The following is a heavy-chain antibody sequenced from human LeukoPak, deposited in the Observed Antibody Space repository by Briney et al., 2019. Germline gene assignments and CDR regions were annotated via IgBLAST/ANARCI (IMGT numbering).Heavy chain of an antibody. D-gene: IGHD3-9*01. Sequence: GGSLRLSCAASGFNLNSYWISWVRQAPGKGLEWVSVISGRGSTTYYADSVKGRFTISRDNSKNTLYLQMNSLRAEDTAVYYCASSGDILTGSDYWGQGTLVTVSS. CDR3: ASSGDILTGSDY. J-gene: IGHJ4*02. V-gene: IGHV3-23*01. CDR2: ISGRGSTT. CDR1: GFNLNSYW.